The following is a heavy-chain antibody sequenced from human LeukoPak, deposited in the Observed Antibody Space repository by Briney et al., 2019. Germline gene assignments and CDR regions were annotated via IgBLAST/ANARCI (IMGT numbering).Heavy chain of an antibody. D-gene: IGHD2-15*01. CDR3: ATDRGYCSGGGCQDPHYYYYYGMDV. V-gene: IGHV1-24*01. J-gene: IGHJ6*02. CDR1: GYTLTELS. Sequence: GASVKVSCKVSGYTLTELSMHWVRQAPGKGLEWMGGFDPEDGETIYAQKFQGRVTMTEDTSTDTAYMELSSLRSEDTAVYYCATDRGYCSGGGCQDPHYYYYYGMDVWGQGTTVTVSS. CDR2: FDPEDGET.